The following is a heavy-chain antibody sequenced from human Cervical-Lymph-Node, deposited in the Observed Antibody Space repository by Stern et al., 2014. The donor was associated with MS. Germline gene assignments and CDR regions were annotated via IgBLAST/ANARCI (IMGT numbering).Heavy chain of an antibody. V-gene: IGHV1-24*01. CDR3: ATPTSCGGNVMGFCY. D-gene: IGHD2-21*01. J-gene: IGHJ4*02. CDR1: GYTLTELS. CDR2: FDPEDGET. Sequence: VQLVESRAEVKKPGDSVKVSCKVSGYTLTELSMHWVRQAPGKGLEWMGGFDPEDGETIYAQKFQGRVTMTEDTSTDTAYMELSSLRSEDTAVYYCATPTSCGGNVMGFCYWGQGTLVTVSS.